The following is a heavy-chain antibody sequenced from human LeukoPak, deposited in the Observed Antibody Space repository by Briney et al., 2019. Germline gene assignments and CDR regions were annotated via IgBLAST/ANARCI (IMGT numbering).Heavy chain of an antibody. D-gene: IGHD7-27*01. CDR1: GFTFSSYS. Sequence: PGGSLRLSCAASGFTFSSYSFNWVRQAPGKGLEWVATINIDGSEKYYVDSVKGRFTISRDNARNSLYLQMNSLRGEDTAVYYCAREGTLRAHWDPFDYWGQGTLVTVSS. CDR2: INIDGSEK. V-gene: IGHV3-7*01. J-gene: IGHJ4*02. CDR3: AREGTLRAHWDPFDY.